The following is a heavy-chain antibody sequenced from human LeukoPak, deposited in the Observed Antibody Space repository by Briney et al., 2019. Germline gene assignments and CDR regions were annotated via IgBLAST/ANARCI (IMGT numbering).Heavy chain of an antibody. D-gene: IGHD3-22*01. Sequence: SETLSLTCTVSGGSMSSYYWSWIRQPPGKGLEWIGSIYYSGSTNYNPSLTSRVTISVDTSKNQFYLKLSSVTAADTAVYYCARGRTGGKPHTDYYYVRRGGWFDPWGQGTLVTVSS. CDR2: IYYSGST. J-gene: IGHJ5*02. CDR3: ARGRTGGKPHTDYYYVRRGGWFDP. CDR1: GGSMSSYY. V-gene: IGHV4-59*12.